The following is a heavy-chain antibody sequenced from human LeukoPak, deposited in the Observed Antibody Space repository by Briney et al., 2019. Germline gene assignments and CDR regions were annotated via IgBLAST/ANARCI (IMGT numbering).Heavy chain of an antibody. J-gene: IGHJ4*02. CDR1: GFTFSSYG. D-gene: IGHD6-19*01. Sequence: PGGSLRLSCAASGFTFSSYGMHWVRQAPGKGLEWVAVISYDGSNKYYADSVKGRFTISRDNSKNTLYLQTNSLRAEDTAVYYCAKDPPSSGWYYRMDYWGQGTLVTVSS. CDR3: AKDPPSSGWYYRMDY. CDR2: ISYDGSNK. V-gene: IGHV3-30*18.